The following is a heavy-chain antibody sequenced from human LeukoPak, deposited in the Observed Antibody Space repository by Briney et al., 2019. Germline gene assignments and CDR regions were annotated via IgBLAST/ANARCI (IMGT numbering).Heavy chain of an antibody. J-gene: IGHJ4*02. CDR1: GFTFSSYG. V-gene: IGHV3-23*01. Sequence: GGSLRLSCAASGFTFSSYGMSWGSQEPGEGMEWVSAISGSGGTTYYADSVKGRFTISRDNSKNTLYLQMDSLRAEDTAVYYCAKGGSGWYKYDCWGQGTLVSVSS. CDR3: AKGGSGWYKYDC. CDR2: ISGSGGTT. D-gene: IGHD6-19*01.